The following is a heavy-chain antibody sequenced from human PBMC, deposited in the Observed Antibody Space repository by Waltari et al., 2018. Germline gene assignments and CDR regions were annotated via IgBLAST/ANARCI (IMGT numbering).Heavy chain of an antibody. CDR2: IYHSGGT. Sequence: QVQLQESGPGLVKPSETLSLTCAVSGYSISSGYYWGWIRQPPGKGLEWIGSIYHSGGTYSNPSLKSRVTISVDTSKNQCSLKLSSVTAADTAVYYCARSVSSGWYYWGQGTLVTVSS. D-gene: IGHD6-19*01. CDR3: ARSVSSGWYY. CDR1: GYSISSGYY. J-gene: IGHJ4*02. V-gene: IGHV4-38-2*01.